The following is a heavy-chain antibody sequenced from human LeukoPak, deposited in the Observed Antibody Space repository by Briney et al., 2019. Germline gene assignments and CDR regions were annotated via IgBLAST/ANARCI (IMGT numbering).Heavy chain of an antibody. Sequence: ASVKVSCKASGYTFTSYDINWVRQATGQGLEWMGWMNPNSGNTGYAQKFRGRVTMTRNTSISTAYMELSSLRSEDTAVYYCARGRRGRRGYSYGEKTFDYWGQGTLVTVSS. D-gene: IGHD5-18*01. CDR1: GYTFTSYD. V-gene: IGHV1-8*01. CDR3: ARGRRGRRGYSYGEKTFDY. J-gene: IGHJ4*02. CDR2: MNPNSGNT.